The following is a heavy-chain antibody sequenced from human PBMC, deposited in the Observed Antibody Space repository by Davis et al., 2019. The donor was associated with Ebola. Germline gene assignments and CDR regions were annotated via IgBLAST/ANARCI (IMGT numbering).Heavy chain of an antibody. Sequence: SVKVSCKASGYTFTSYGISWVRQAPGQGLEWMGGIIPMFGTANYAQKFQGRVTITADKSTSTAYMELSSLRSEDTAVYYCARDGYSGYDRQDYWGQGTLVTVSS. CDR3: ARDGYSGYDRQDY. J-gene: IGHJ4*02. CDR1: GYTFTSYG. D-gene: IGHD5-12*01. CDR2: IIPMFGTA. V-gene: IGHV1-69*06.